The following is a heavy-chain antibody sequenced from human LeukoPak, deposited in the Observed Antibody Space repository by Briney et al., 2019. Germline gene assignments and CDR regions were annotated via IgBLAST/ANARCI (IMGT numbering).Heavy chain of an antibody. CDR2: IIPIFGTA. CDR3: AREPADYGGNSEGDAFDI. CDR1: GGTFSSYA. Sequence: ASVKVSCKASGGTFSSYAISWVRQAPGQGLEWMGGIIPIFGTANYAQKFQGRVTITADESTSTAYMELSSLRSEDTAVYYCAREPADYGGNSEGDAFDIWGQGTMVTVSS. J-gene: IGHJ3*02. V-gene: IGHV1-69*13. D-gene: IGHD4-23*01.